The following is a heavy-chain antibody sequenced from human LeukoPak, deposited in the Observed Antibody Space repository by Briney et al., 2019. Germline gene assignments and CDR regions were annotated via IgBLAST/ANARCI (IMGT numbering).Heavy chain of an antibody. J-gene: IGHJ4*02. D-gene: IGHD3-9*01. CDR2: INSDGSST. V-gene: IGHV3-74*01. Sequence: GGSLRLSCAASGFTFDDYGMSWVRQAPGKGLVWVSRINSDGSSTSYADSVKGRFTISRDNAKNTLYLQMNSLRAEDTAVYYCARVHPDLTGYYGEGFDYWGQGTLVTVSS. CDR1: GFTFDDYG. CDR3: ARVHPDLTGYYGEGFDY.